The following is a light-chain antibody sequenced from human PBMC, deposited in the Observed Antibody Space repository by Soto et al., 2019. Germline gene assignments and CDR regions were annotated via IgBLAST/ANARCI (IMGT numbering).Light chain of an antibody. J-gene: IGLJ1*01. CDR1: SSDVGAYIY. CDR2: EVS. V-gene: IGLV2-14*03. Sequence: QSALTQPASVSGSPGQSITISCTGTSSDVGAYIYVSWYQQLPGQAPKLIIYEVSNRPSGVSDRFSGSKSGNTASLTISGLQAEDEAEYYGSSHTVDSPLFGTGTKVTVL. CDR3: SSHTVDSPL.